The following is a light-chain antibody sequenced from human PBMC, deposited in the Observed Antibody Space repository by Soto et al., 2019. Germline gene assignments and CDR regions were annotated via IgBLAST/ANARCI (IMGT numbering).Light chain of an antibody. CDR2: AAS. Sequence: DIQMTQSPSPVSASVGDRVTLTCRASQDISSWLAWYQQKPGKAPKLLIYAASSLQTGVPSRFSGSGSGTDFTLTISSLQPEDFATYYCQQANSFPFTFGPGTKVDIK. CDR1: QDISSW. CDR3: QQANSFPFT. V-gene: IGKV1-12*01. J-gene: IGKJ3*01.